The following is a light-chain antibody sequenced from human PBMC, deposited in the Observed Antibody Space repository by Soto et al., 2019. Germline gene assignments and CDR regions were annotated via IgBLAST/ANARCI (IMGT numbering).Light chain of an antibody. J-gene: IGLJ1*01. Sequence: QSALTQPPSASGSPGQSVTISCTGTSSDVGAYNYVSWYQQHPGRAPKLMIYEVIKRPSGVPDRFSGSKSGNTASLTVSGLQAEEDADYYCSSYAGSNNYVFGTGTKVTVL. CDR3: SSYAGSNNYV. CDR1: SSDVGAYNY. V-gene: IGLV2-8*01. CDR2: EVI.